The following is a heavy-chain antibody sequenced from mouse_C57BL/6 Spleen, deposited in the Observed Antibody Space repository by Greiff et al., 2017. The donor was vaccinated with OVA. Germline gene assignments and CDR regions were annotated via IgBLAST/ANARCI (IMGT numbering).Heavy chain of an antibody. CDR2: ISSGGSYT. CDR1: GFTFSSYG. D-gene: IGHD2-5*01. V-gene: IGHV5-6*01. Sequence: DVQLVESGGDLVKPGGSLKLSCAASGFTFSSYGMSLVRQTPDKRLEWVATISSGGSYTYYPDSVKGRFTISRDNAKNTLYLQMSSLKTEDTAMYYCARLGDSNYVDYWGQGTTLTVSS. CDR3: ARLGDSNYVDY. J-gene: IGHJ2*01.